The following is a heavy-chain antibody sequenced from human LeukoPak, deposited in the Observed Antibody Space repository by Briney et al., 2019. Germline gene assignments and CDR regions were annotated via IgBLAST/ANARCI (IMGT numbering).Heavy chain of an antibody. V-gene: IGHV4-59*12. D-gene: IGHD1-7*01. CDR3: AGETGTSNMDV. CDR1: GGSISNYY. Sequence: SETLSLTCTVSGGSISNYYWSWIRQPPGKGLEWIGYISYSGSTKYNPSLQSRVTMSVDTSKNQFSLKLTSVTAADTAVYYCAGETGTSNMDVWGQGTTVTVSS. CDR2: ISYSGST. J-gene: IGHJ6*02.